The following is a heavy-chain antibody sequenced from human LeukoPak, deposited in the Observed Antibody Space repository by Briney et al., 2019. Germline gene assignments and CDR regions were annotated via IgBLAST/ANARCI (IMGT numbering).Heavy chain of an antibody. Sequence: PSETLSLTCAVYGGSFSGYYWSWIRQPPGKGLEWIGYIYYSGSTNYNPSLKSRVTISIDTSKIQFSLKLTSVTAADTAVYYCARSSGWSSPWGQGALATVSS. CDR1: GGSFSGYY. V-gene: IGHV4-59*01. J-gene: IGHJ5*02. CDR2: IYYSGST. D-gene: IGHD6-19*01. CDR3: ARSSGWSSP.